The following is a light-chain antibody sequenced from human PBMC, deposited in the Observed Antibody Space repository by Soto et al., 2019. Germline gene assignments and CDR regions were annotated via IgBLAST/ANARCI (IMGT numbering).Light chain of an antibody. CDR1: TGAVTSGHF. Sequence: QTVVTQEPSLNVSPGGTVTLTCGSSTGAVTSGHFPFWFQQKPGQAPRALIDDTNTKHSWTPARFSGSLLGGKAALTLSGAQPEDEADYYCLLAYSGARVFGGGTKLTVL. CDR2: DTN. CDR3: LLAYSGARV. J-gene: IGLJ2*01. V-gene: IGLV7-46*01.